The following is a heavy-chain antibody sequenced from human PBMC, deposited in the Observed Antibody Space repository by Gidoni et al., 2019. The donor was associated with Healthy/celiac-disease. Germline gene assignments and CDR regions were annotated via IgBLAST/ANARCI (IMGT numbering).Heavy chain of an antibody. D-gene: IGHD5-18*01. J-gene: IGHJ6*02. CDR3: ARATAMAPLLLHYYYGMDV. CDR2: INHSGST. CDR1: GGSFSGYY. Sequence: QVQLQQWGAGLLKPSETLSLTCAVYGGSFSGYYWSWIRQPPGKGLEWIGEINHSGSTNYNPSLKSRVTISVDTSKNQFSLKLSSVTAADTAVYYCARATAMAPLLLHYYYGMDVWGQGTTVTVSS. V-gene: IGHV4-34*01.